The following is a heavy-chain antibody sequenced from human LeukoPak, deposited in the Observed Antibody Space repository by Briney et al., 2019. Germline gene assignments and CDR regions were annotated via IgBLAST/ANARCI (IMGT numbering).Heavy chain of an antibody. D-gene: IGHD3-22*01. CDR2: ISYDGSNK. CDR3: ARGGPYDSSGYTFDC. J-gene: IGHJ4*02. V-gene: IGHV3-30*04. Sequence: GGSLRLSCAAFGFTFSSYAMHWVRQAPGKGLEWVAVISYDGSNKYYADSVKGRFTISRDNSKNTLYLQMNSLRAEDTAVYYCARGGPYDSSGYTFDCWGQGTLVTVSS. CDR1: GFTFSSYA.